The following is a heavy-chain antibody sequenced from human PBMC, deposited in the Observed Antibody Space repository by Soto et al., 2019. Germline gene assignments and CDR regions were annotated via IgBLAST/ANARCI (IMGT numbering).Heavy chain of an antibody. V-gene: IGHV4-59*11. J-gene: IGHJ4*02. CDR3: ARLSSSSGWLFDS. Sequence: SETLSLTCTVSDGSISSHFWSWIRQPPGKGLEWIGYIYYSGSTNYNPSVKSRATISVDTSANQFFLDLSSVTAADTAVYFCARLSSSSGWLFDSWGQGTLVTSPQ. CDR1: DGSISSHF. D-gene: IGHD6-19*01. CDR2: IYYSGST.